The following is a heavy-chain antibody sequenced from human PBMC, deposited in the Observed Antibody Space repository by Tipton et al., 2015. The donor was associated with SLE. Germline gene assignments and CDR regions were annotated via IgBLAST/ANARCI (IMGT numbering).Heavy chain of an antibody. J-gene: IGHJ4*02. CDR2: IYYSGST. CDR1: GGSISSYY. Sequence: GLVKPSETLSLTCTVSGGSISSYYWSWIRQPPGKGLEWIGYIYYSGSTYYNPSLKSRVTISVDTSKNQFSLKLSSVTAADTAVYYCARRGSVTAAADLFDYWGQGTLVTVSS. D-gene: IGHD6-13*01. V-gene: IGHV4-59*08. CDR3: ARRGSVTAAADLFDY.